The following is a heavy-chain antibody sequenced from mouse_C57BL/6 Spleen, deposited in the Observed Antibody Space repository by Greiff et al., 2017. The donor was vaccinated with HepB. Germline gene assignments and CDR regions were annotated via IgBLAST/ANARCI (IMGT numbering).Heavy chain of an antibody. CDR2: IDPSDSYT. V-gene: IGHV1-50*01. CDR1: GYTFTSYW. D-gene: IGHD2-5*01. Sequence: VQLQQSGAELVKPGASVKLSCKASGYTFTSYWMQWVKQRPGQGLEWIGEIDPSDSYTNYNQKFKGKATLTVDTSSSTAYMQLSSLTSEDSAVYYCARGDYSKGFAYWGQGTLVTVSA. CDR3: ARGDYSKGFAY. J-gene: IGHJ3*01.